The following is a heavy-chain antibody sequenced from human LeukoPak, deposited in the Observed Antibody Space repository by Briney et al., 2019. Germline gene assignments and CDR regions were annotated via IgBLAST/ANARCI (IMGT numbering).Heavy chain of an antibody. CDR2: IGTAGDT. V-gene: IGHV3-13*01. D-gene: IGHD4-11*01. Sequence: GGSLRLSCAASGFTFSSYDMHWVRQVTGKGLEWVSAIGTAGDTYYPGSVKGRFTISRENAKNSLYLQMNSLRAGDTAVYYCARGYDSNPVDYWGQGTLVTVSS. J-gene: IGHJ4*02. CDR1: GFTFSSYD. CDR3: ARGYDSNPVDY.